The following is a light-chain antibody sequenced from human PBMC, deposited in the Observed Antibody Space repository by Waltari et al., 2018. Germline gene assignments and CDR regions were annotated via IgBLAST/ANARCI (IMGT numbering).Light chain of an antibody. CDR1: NSDVGGYNY. J-gene: IGLJ2*01. Sequence: QSALSQPRSVSGSPGQSVTISCTGTNSDVGGYNYVSWYQQHPGKAPKLMIYDVSERPSGVPDRFSGSKSGNTASLTISGLQAEDEADYYCCSFAASYTSRFGGGTKLTVL. CDR2: DVS. CDR3: CSFAASYTSR. V-gene: IGLV2-11*01.